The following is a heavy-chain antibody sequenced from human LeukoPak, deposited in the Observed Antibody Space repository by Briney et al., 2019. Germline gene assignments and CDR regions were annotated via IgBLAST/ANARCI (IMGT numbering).Heavy chain of an antibody. D-gene: IGHD3-3*01. J-gene: IGHJ4*02. V-gene: IGHV4-39*02. Sequence: PSETLSLTCTVSGGSISNSNYYWGWIRQPPGKGLEWIGGISSSGNTYYNPSLKSRITISIDTSKNHFSLKLSSVTAADTAVYYCARLGAGPTYYDFWSGYSSFYFDYWGQGTLVTVSS. CDR2: ISSSGNT. CDR1: GGSISNSNYY. CDR3: ARLGAGPTYYDFWSGYSSFYFDY.